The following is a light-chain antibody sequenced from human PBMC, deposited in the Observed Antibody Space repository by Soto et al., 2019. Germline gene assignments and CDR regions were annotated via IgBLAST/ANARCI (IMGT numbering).Light chain of an antibody. CDR1: QGINNF. CDR2: GAS. CDR3: QKYGSAPQGT. J-gene: IGKJ3*01. V-gene: IGKV1-27*01. Sequence: DIQMTQSPSSLSASVGDRVTITCRASQGINNFLAWYQQKPGRVPMLLIYGASTLQSGVPSRFSGSGSGTEFTLTISSLQPKDFATYYCQKYGSAPQGTFAPGNNLDV.